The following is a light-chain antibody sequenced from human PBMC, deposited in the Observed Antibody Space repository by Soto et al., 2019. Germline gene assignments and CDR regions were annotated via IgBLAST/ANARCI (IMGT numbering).Light chain of an antibody. CDR2: EVS. J-gene: IGLJ2*01. CDR3: SSYVGSNTVV. Sequence: QSALTQPHSASGSPGQSVTISCTGSSSDVGGYNYVSWYQQHPGKAPKLMIYEVSKRPSGVPDRLSGSKSGNTASLTVSGLQSEYEADYYCSSYVGSNTVVFGGGTKLTVL. CDR1: SSDVGGYNY. V-gene: IGLV2-8*01.